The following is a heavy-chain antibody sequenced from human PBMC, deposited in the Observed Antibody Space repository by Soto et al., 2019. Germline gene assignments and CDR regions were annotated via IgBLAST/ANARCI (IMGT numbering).Heavy chain of an antibody. CDR2: IYWDDDK. Sequence: SGPTLVNPTQTLTLTCTFSGFSLSTNGVGVGWIRQPPGKALEWLGIIYWDDDKRYRPSLKSRLTITKDTSKNQLVLTITNMDPVDTATYYCAHLPWKQLWSRAPVVYWGQGTPVTVSS. CDR1: GFSLSTNGVG. CDR3: AHLPWKQLWSRAPVVY. V-gene: IGHV2-5*02. D-gene: IGHD5-18*01. J-gene: IGHJ4*02.